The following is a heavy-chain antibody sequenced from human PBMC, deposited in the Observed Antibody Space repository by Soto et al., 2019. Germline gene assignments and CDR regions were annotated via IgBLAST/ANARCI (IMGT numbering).Heavy chain of an antibody. CDR3: ARSLYYYDSSGYSHFDY. CDR1: GYTFTGYY. V-gene: IGHV1-2*02. J-gene: IGHJ4*02. CDR2: INPNSGGT. D-gene: IGHD3-22*01. Sequence: ASVKVSCKASGYTFTGYYMHWVRQAPEQGLEWMGWINPNSGGTNYAQKFQGRVTMTRDTSISTAYMELSRLRSDDTAVYYCARSLYYYDSSGYSHFDYWGQGTLVTVSS.